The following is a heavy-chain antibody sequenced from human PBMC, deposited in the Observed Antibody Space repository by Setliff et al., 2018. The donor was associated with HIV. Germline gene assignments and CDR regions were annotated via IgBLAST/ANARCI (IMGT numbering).Heavy chain of an antibody. CDR2: INHSGST. D-gene: IGHD3-22*01. J-gene: IGHJ4*02. Sequence: PSETLSLTCAVYGDSFGGSHWTWIRQPPGKGLEWIGEINHSGSTNYNPSLKSRVTTSVDTSKNQFSLKLSSVTAADTAVYYCARGRFTYYYDSSGYYYWGQGTLVTVSS. CDR1: GDSFGGSH. CDR3: ARGRFTYYYDSSGYYY. V-gene: IGHV4-34*01.